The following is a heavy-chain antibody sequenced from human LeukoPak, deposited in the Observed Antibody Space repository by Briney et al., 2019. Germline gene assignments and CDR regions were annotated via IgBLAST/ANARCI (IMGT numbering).Heavy chain of an antibody. CDR3: AKENWNVPWFDP. D-gene: IGHD1-1*01. Sequence: SETLSLTCTVSGDSISRYYWSWIRQPAGKGLEWIGRVSTSGSTNYNPSLKSRVTMSVDTSKNQFSLKLSSVTAADTAVYYCAKENWNVPWFDPWGQGTLVTVSS. V-gene: IGHV4-4*07. CDR2: VSTSGST. J-gene: IGHJ5*02. CDR1: GDSISRYY.